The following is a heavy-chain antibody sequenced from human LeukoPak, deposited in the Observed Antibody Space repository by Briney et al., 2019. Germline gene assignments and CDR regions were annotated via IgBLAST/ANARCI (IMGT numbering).Heavy chain of an antibody. V-gene: IGHV3-23*01. CDR1: GFTFSSYA. D-gene: IGHD5-18*01. J-gene: IGHJ4*02. CDR2: ISGSGGST. Sequence: GSLRLSCAASGFTFSSYAMSWVRQAPGKGLEWVSAISGSGGSTYYADSVKGRFTISRDNSKNTLHLQMNSLRAEDTAVYYCAKKSSYGFYYFDYWGQGTLVTVPS. CDR3: AKKSSYGFYYFDY.